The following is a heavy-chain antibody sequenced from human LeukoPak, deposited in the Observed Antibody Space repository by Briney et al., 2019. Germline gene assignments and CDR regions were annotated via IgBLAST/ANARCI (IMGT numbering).Heavy chain of an antibody. D-gene: IGHD3-22*01. Sequence: GASVKVSCKASGYTFISYSMNWVRHAPGQGLEWMGWINTNTGNPTYAQGFTGRFVFSLDTSVSTAYLQISSLKAEDTAVYYCARDSYYYDSSGYYNWFDPWGQGTLVTVSS. CDR2: INTNTGNP. CDR1: GYTFISYS. V-gene: IGHV7-4-1*02. CDR3: ARDSYYYDSSGYYNWFDP. J-gene: IGHJ5*02.